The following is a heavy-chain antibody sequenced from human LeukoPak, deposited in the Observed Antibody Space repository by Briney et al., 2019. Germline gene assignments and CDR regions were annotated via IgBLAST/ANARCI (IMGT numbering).Heavy chain of an antibody. Sequence: SETVSLTCIVSGGSISGSYWSWIRQPPGKGLEWIGYIYYSGSTYYNPSLKSRVTISVDTSKNQFSLKLSSVTAADTAVYYCARALYSSSPWDYWGQGTLVTVSS. CDR3: ARALYSSSPWDY. CDR1: GGSISGSY. CDR2: IYYSGST. V-gene: IGHV4-59*08. J-gene: IGHJ4*02. D-gene: IGHD6-6*01.